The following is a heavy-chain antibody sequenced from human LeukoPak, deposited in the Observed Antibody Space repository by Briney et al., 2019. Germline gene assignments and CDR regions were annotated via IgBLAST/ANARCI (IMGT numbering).Heavy chain of an antibody. CDR3: ARGDTGYCTNGVCSKIFDY. J-gene: IGHJ4*02. CDR1: GFTFSSYA. D-gene: IGHD2-8*01. CDR2: ISSNGGST. Sequence: GGSLRLSCAASGFTFSSYAMHWVRQAPGKGLEYVSAISSNGGSTYYANSVKGRFTISRDNSKNTLYLQMGSLRAEGMAVYYCARGDTGYCTNGVCSKIFDYWGQGTLVTVSS. V-gene: IGHV3-64*01.